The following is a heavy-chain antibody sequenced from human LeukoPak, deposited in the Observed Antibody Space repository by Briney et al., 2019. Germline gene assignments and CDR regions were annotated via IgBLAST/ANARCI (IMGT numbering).Heavy chain of an antibody. V-gene: IGHV4-59*01. CDR3: ARNRSGYSYDHAAFEI. J-gene: IGHJ3*02. CDR1: GGSISTYY. CDR2: IDYRGST. D-gene: IGHD5-18*01. Sequence: SETLSLTCTVSGGSISTYYWSWIRQPPGKGLEWIAYIDYRGSTTYNPSLRSRVTISVDTSRNQFSLKLSSVTAADTAVYYCARNRSGYSYDHAAFEIWGQGTVVTVSS.